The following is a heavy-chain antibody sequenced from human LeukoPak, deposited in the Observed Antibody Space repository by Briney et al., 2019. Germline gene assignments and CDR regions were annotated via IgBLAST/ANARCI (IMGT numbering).Heavy chain of an antibody. CDR3: ARHVRMGNKAKYDY. J-gene: IGHJ4*02. V-gene: IGHV4-39*07. D-gene: IGHD3-10*02. CDR1: GGSITTSTYY. Sequence: PSETLSLTCTVSGGSITTSTYYWGWIRQPPGKGLEWIGSFYFGGNTYYNPSLKSRVTMSVDTSRNHLSLKLSSVTAADTAVYYCARHVRMGNKAKYDYWGQGTLVTVSS. CDR2: FYFGGNT.